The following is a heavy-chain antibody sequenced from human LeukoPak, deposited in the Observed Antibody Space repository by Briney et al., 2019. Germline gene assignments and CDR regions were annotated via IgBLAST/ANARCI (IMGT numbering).Heavy chain of an antibody. Sequence: SVKVSCKASGGTFSSYAISWVRQAPGQGLEWMGRIIPIFGTANYAQKFQGRVTITTDESTSTAYMELRSLRSDDTAVYYCARAKDSSGYYLLYYFDYWGQGTLVTVSS. D-gene: IGHD3-22*01. CDR1: GGTFSSYA. J-gene: IGHJ4*02. V-gene: IGHV1-69*05. CDR3: ARAKDSSGYYLLYYFDY. CDR2: IIPIFGTA.